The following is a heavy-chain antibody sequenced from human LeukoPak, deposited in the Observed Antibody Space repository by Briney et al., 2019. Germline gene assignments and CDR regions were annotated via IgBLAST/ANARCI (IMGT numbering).Heavy chain of an antibody. CDR3: ARSPGGDWFDP. CDR1: GFTFSNAW. CDR2: IKQDGSEK. D-gene: IGHD3-10*01. Sequence: GGSLRLSCAASGFTFSNAWMSWVRQAPGKGLEWVANIKQDGSEKYYVDSVKGRFTISRDNAKNSLYLQMNSLRAEDTAVYYCARSPGGDWFDPWGQGTLVTVSS. J-gene: IGHJ5*02. V-gene: IGHV3-7*01.